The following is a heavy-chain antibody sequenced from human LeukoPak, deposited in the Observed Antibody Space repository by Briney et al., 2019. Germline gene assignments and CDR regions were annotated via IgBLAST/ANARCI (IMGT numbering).Heavy chain of an antibody. Sequence: QPGGSLRLSCVVSGFTFKTHDMSWVRQAPGKGLEWVANIKQDGSEKYYVDSVKGRFTISRDNAKNSLYLQMNSLRAEDTAVYYCARLTMIVVVIRGDAFDIWGQGTMVTVSS. J-gene: IGHJ3*02. D-gene: IGHD3-22*01. CDR2: IKQDGSEK. CDR3: ARLTMIVVVIRGDAFDI. CDR1: GFTFKTHD. V-gene: IGHV3-7*01.